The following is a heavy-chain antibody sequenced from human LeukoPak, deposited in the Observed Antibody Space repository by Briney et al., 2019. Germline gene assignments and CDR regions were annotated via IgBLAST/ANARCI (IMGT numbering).Heavy chain of an antibody. CDR3: ARSHSSIDY. Sequence: SETLSLTCAVYGGSFSGYYWSWIRQPPGKGLEWIGEIYHSGSTDYNPSLKSRVTISVDKSKNQFSLKLSSVTAADTAVYYCARSHSSIDYWGQGTLVTVSS. J-gene: IGHJ4*02. CDR1: GGSFSGYY. D-gene: IGHD2/OR15-2a*01. V-gene: IGHV4-34*01. CDR2: IYHSGST.